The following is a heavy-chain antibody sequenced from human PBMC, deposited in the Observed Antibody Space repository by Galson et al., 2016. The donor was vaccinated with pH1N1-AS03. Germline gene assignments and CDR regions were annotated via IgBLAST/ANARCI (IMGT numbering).Heavy chain of an antibody. D-gene: IGHD3-16*02. J-gene: IGHJ4*02. CDR3: ASAGYHTPGYHY. Sequence: SETLSLTCAVSGGSMTSPDSWTWVRQPPGKGLEWIGGVHYSGTTSYNPSLNSRVTMSIDKSNNQFSLNLGSVTAADTAVYFCASAGYHTPGYHYWGQGALVTVSS. CDR1: GGSMTSPDS. CDR2: VHYSGTT. V-gene: IGHV4-4*02.